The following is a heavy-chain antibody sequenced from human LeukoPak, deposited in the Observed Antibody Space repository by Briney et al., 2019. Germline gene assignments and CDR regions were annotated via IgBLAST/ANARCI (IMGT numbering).Heavy chain of an antibody. Sequence: GGSLRLSCAASGFTFSSYDMHWVRQAPGKGLEWVAVIWYDGSNKYYADSVKGRFTISRDNSKNTLYLQMNSLRAEDTAVYYCARAKYSSSNAFDIWGQGTMVTVSS. J-gene: IGHJ3*02. V-gene: IGHV3-33*01. CDR1: GFTFSSYD. D-gene: IGHD6-6*01. CDR3: ARAKYSSSNAFDI. CDR2: IWYDGSNK.